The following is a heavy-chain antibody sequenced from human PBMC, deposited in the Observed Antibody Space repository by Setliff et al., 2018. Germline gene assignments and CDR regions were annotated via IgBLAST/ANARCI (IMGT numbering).Heavy chain of an antibody. J-gene: IGHJ4*02. CDR2: INGVNGNT. V-gene: IGHV1-3*01. Sequence: ASVKVSCKASGYTFTAYDIHWMRQAPGQSLEWMGWINGVNGNTKYSQNFQGRLTFTSDTSANTAFMELSSLTSEDSSMCYCARGQTVGPNSGKDYWGQGTLVTVSS. CDR1: GYTFTAYD. CDR3: ARGQTVGPNSGKDY. D-gene: IGHD1-26*01.